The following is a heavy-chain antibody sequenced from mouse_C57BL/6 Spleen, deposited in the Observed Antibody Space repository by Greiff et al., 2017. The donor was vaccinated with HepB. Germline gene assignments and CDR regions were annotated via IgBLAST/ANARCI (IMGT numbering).Heavy chain of an antibody. J-gene: IGHJ3*01. CDR1: GYTFTDYN. CDR3: ASSHGSLAY. CDR2: INPNNGGT. V-gene: IGHV1-18*01. Sequence: SGPELVKPGASVKIPCKASGYTFTDYNMDWVKQSHGKSLEWVGDINPNNGGTIYNQKFKGKATLTVDQSSSTAYMELRSLTSEDTAVYYCASSHGSLAYWGQGTLVTVSA.